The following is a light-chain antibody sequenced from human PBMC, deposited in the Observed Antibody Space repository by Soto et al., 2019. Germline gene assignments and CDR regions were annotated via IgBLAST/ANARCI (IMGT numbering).Light chain of an antibody. Sequence: DIVMTQSPLSLPVTPVERASISCRSSQSLIHSNGYNYLAWFLQKAGQSPQLLIYLGSSRAAGVPDRFSGSGSGTDFTLQISRVEAEDVGVYYCMQLLQTPLTFGGGTKV. CDR2: LGS. V-gene: IGKV2-28*01. CDR1: QSLIHSNGYNY. J-gene: IGKJ4*01. CDR3: MQLLQTPLT.